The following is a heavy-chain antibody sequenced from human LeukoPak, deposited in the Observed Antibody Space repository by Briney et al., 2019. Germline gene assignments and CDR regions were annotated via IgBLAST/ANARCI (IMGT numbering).Heavy chain of an antibody. Sequence: SVKVSCKASGGTFSSYAISWVRQAPGQGLEWMGRIIPILGIANYAQKFQGRVTITADKSTSTAYMELSSLRSEDTAVYYCARDLYYYDSSGRSRAFDIWGQGTMVTVSS. CDR1: GGTFSSYA. CDR2: IIPILGIA. D-gene: IGHD3-22*01. CDR3: ARDLYYYDSSGRSRAFDI. V-gene: IGHV1-69*04. J-gene: IGHJ3*02.